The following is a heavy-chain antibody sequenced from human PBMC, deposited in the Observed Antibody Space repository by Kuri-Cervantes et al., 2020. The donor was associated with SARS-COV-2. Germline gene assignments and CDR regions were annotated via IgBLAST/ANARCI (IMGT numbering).Heavy chain of an antibody. Sequence: GGSLRLSCAASGFTFSSYGMHWVRQAPGKGLEWVAFIRYDGSNKYYADSVEGRFTISRDNSKNTVYLQMNSLRPEDTALYYCARDALDYYDSSFDYWGQGTLVTDSS. CDR2: IRYDGSNK. CDR3: ARDALDYYDSSFDY. V-gene: IGHV3-30*02. CDR1: GFTFSSYG. D-gene: IGHD3-22*01. J-gene: IGHJ4*02.